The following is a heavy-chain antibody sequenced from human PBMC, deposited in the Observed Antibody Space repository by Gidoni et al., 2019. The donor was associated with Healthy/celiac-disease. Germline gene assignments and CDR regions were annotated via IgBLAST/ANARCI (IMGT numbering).Heavy chain of an antibody. Sequence: EVQLVESGGGLVKPGGSLRLSCAASGFTFSNAWMSWVRQAPGKGLEWVGRSKSKTDGGTTDYAAPVKGRFTISRDDSKNTLYLQMNSLKTEDTAVYYCTTEVIVGATTGTVNWGQGTLVTVSS. V-gene: IGHV3-15*01. J-gene: IGHJ4*02. CDR2: SKSKTDGGTT. D-gene: IGHD1-26*01. CDR3: TTEVIVGATTGTVN. CDR1: GFTFSNAW.